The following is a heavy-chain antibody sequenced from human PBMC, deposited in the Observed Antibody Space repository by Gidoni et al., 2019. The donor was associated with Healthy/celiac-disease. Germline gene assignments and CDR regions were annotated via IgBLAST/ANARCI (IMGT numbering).Heavy chain of an antibody. V-gene: IGHV1-2*06. CDR1: GYTFTGYY. Sequence: QVQLVQSGAEVKKPGASVKVSCKASGYTFTGYYMPWVRQAPGQGLEWMGRSNPNSGGTNYAQKFQGRVTMTRDTSISTAYMELSRLRSDDTAVYYCARVDTAMVNFDYWGQGTLVTVSS. J-gene: IGHJ4*02. CDR3: ARVDTAMVNFDY. CDR2: SNPNSGGT. D-gene: IGHD5-18*01.